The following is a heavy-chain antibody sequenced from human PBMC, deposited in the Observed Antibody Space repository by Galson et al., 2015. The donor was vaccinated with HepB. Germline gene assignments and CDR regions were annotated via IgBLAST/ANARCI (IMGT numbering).Heavy chain of an antibody. Sequence: SLRLSCAASGFTFSSYSMNWVRQAPGKGLEWVSYISSSSSTIYYADSVKGRFTISRDNAKNSLYLQMNSLRAEDTAVYYCARPPTMVRGQRLGFYGMDVWGQGTTVTVSS. CDR2: ISSSSSTI. D-gene: IGHD3-10*01. V-gene: IGHV3-48*01. J-gene: IGHJ6*02. CDR3: ARPPTMVRGQRLGFYGMDV. CDR1: GFTFSSYS.